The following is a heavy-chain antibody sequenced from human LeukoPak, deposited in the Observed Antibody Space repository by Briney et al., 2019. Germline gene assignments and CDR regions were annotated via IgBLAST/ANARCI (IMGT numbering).Heavy chain of an antibody. CDR3: TSTYYDFWSGLRA. CDR1: GFTFSGSA. CDR2: IRNKVNSYVT. J-gene: IGHJ4*02. D-gene: IGHD3-3*01. V-gene: IGHV3-73*01. Sequence: GGSLKLSCAASGFTFSGSAIHWVRQASGKGLEWVGRIRNKVNSYVTTYAASVTGRFTISRDDSKNTAYLQMNSLKIEDTAVYYCTSTYYDFWSGLRAWGQGTLVTVSS.